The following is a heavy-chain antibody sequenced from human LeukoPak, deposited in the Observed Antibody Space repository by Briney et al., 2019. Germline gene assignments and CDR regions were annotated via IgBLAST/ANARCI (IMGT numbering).Heavy chain of an antibody. V-gene: IGHV3-21*01. CDR2: ISSSSSYI. Sequence: GGSLRLSCAASGFTFSSYSMNWVRQAPGKGLEWVSSISSSSSYIYYADSVKGRFTISRDNAKNSLYLQMNSLRAEDTAVYYCARDGNWLFQGSYYYYMDVWGKGTTVTVSS. CDR1: GFTFSSYS. J-gene: IGHJ6*03. CDR3: ARDGNWLFQGSYYYYMDV. D-gene: IGHD3-9*01.